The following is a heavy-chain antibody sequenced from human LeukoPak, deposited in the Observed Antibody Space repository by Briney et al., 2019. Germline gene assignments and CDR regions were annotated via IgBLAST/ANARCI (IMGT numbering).Heavy chain of an antibody. D-gene: IGHD2-2*01. Sequence: SETLSLTCAAYGGSFSGYYWSWIRQPPGKGLEWIGEINHSGSTNYNPSLKSRVTISVDTSKNQFSLKLSSVTAADTAVYYCARHRGYCSSTSCSKFRYYFDYWGQGTLVTVSS. CDR2: INHSGST. CDR1: GGSFSGYY. J-gene: IGHJ4*02. V-gene: IGHV4-34*01. CDR3: ARHRGYCSSTSCSKFRYYFDY.